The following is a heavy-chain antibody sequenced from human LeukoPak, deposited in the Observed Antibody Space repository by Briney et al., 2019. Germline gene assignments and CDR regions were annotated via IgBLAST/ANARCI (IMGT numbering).Heavy chain of an antibody. CDR2: IYTSGST. J-gene: IGHJ4*02. Sequence: TLSLTCTVSGGSISSGSYYWSWIRQPAGKGLEWIGRIYTSGSTNYNPSLKSRVTISVDTSKNQFSLKLSSVTAADTAVYYCARQSIAALDYWGQGTLVTVSS. D-gene: IGHD6-6*01. CDR3: ARQSIAALDY. CDR1: GGSISSGSYY. V-gene: IGHV4-61*02.